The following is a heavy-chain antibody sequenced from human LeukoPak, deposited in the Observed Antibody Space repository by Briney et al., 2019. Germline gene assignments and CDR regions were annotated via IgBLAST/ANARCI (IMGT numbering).Heavy chain of an antibody. CDR2: IIPIFGTA. Sequence: PSASAKVSCKASGGTFSSYAISWVRQAPGQGLEWMGGIIPIFGTANYAQKFQGRVAITADKSTSTAYMELSSLRSEDTAVYYCAREGRGSGFEYFQHWGQGTLVTVSS. D-gene: IGHD6-19*01. J-gene: IGHJ1*01. CDR3: AREGRGSGFEYFQH. V-gene: IGHV1-69*06. CDR1: GGTFSSYA.